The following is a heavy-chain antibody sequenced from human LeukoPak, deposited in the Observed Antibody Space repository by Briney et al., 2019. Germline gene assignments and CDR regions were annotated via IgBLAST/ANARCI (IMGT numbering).Heavy chain of an antibody. V-gene: IGHV4-39*01. CDR2: IYYTGST. CDR3: ARMEWELRLDWFDP. Sequence: KPSETLSLTCTVSGGSISSSSYYWGWLRQPPGKGLEWIGSIYYTGSTYYNPSLKSRVTISVDTPKNQFSLKLSSVTAADTAVYYCARMEWELRLDWFDPWGQGTLVTVSS. J-gene: IGHJ5*02. CDR1: GGSISSSSYY. D-gene: IGHD1-26*01.